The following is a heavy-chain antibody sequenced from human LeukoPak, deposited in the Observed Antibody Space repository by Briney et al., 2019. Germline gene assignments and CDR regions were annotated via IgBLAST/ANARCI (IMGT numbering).Heavy chain of an antibody. D-gene: IGHD3-22*01. J-gene: IGHJ4*02. V-gene: IGHV3-33*01. CDR2: IWYDGSNK. CDR1: GFTFSSYG. Sequence: GRSLRLSCAASGFTFSSYGMHWVRQAPGKGLEWVAVIWYDGSNKYYADSVKGRSTISRDNSKNTLYLQMNSLRAEDTAVYYCARGEYYDSSGCDYWGQGTLVTVS. CDR3: ARGEYYDSSGCDY.